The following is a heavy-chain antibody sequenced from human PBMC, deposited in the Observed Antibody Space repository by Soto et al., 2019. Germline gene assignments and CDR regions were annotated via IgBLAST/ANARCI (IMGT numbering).Heavy chain of an antibody. D-gene: IGHD3-22*01. CDR2: ISGSGGST. Sequence: GGSLSLSCAASGFTFSSYAMSWVRQAPGKGLEWVSAISGSGGSTYYADSVKGRLTISRDNSKNTLYLQMNSLRAEDTAVYYCASPRRSGYYYYFDYWGQGTLVTVSS. CDR1: GFTFSSYA. CDR3: ASPRRSGYYYYFDY. V-gene: IGHV3-23*01. J-gene: IGHJ4*02.